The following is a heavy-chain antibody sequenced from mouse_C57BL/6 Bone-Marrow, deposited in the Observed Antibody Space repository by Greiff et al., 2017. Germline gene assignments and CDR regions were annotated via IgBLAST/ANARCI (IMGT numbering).Heavy chain of an antibody. J-gene: IGHJ4*01. CDR1: GFTFSSYA. CDR2: ISSGGDYI. D-gene: IGHD1-1*01. V-gene: IGHV5-9-1*02. CDR3: TRVRYYGSRHYYYAMDY. Sequence: EVQLVESGEGLVKPGGSLKLSCAASGFTFSSYAMSWVRQTPEKRLEWVAYISSGGDYIYYADTVKGRFTISRDNARNTLYLQMSSLKSEDTAMYYCTRVRYYGSRHYYYAMDYWGQGTSVTVSS.